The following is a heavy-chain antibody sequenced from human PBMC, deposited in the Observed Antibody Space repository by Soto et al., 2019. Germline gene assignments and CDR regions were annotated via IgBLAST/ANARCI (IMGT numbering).Heavy chain of an antibody. CDR2: IYHTGSI. CDR1: GGSVSSNNW. Sequence: SETLSLTCAVSGGSVSSNNWWTWFRQPPGKGLEWIGEIYHTGSITYNPSLESRVTISVDKSNNHSSLNLSSVTAADTAIYYCAKSWELRRFFAIWGQGTLVTVSS. J-gene: IGHJ4*02. D-gene: IGHD1-26*01. V-gene: IGHV4-4*02. CDR3: AKSWELRRFFAI.